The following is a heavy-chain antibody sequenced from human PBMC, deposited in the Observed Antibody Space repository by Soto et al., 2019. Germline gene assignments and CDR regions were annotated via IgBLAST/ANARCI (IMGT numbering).Heavy chain of an antibody. D-gene: IGHD5-12*01. CDR3: AREGRGYEDC. V-gene: IGHV1-18*01. J-gene: IGHJ4*02. Sequence: QVQLVQSGAEVKKPGASVKVSCKTSGYTFTTYGISWVRQAPGQGFERMGWISANNGNTKHAQKFRGRISMTTDTSTSTAYLEVRSLRSDAAAVYYCAREGRGYEDCWGQGTLVNVSS. CDR2: ISANNGNT. CDR1: GYTFTTYG.